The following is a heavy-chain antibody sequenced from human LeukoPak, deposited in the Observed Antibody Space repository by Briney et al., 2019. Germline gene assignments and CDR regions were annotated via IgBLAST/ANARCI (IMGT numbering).Heavy chain of an antibody. Sequence: GGSLRLSCAASGFTFSNYAIHWVRQAPGRGLEWVAAISYDGNSQHYGAPVKGRFTISRDNSKNTVYLQINTLRTDDAAIYYCAKPYPTLTTSAVLDNWGQGTLVTVSS. D-gene: IGHD1-1*01. CDR3: AKPYPTLTTSAVLDN. J-gene: IGHJ4*02. V-gene: IGHV3-30*18. CDR2: ISYDGNSQ. CDR1: GFTFSNYA.